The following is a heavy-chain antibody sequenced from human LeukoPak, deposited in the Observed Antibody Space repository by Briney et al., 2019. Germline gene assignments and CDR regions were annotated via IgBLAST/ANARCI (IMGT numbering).Heavy chain of an antibody. V-gene: IGHV1-2*02. CDR3: ARDGGGIAAADAFDY. Sequence: ASVKVSCKASGCTFTGYYMHWVRQAPGQGFEWMGWINPNSGGTNYAQKFQGRVTMTRDTSISTAYMELSRLRSDDTAVYYCARDGGGIAAADAFDYWGQGTLVTVSS. CDR1: GCTFTGYY. CDR2: INPNSGGT. J-gene: IGHJ4*02. D-gene: IGHD6-13*01.